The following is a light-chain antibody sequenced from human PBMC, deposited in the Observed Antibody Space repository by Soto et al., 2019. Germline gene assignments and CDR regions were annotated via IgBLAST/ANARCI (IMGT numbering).Light chain of an antibody. CDR3: QQSYSNPRT. CDR2: AAT. J-gene: IGKJ5*01. Sequence: DIQMTQSPSSLSASVGDRVTITCRASQSISSYLNWYQHKPGKAPNLLIYAATTLQSGVPSRFSGSGSGTDFTLTISSLQPEDFATYYCQQSYSNPRTFGQGTRLEI. CDR1: QSISSY. V-gene: IGKV1-39*01.